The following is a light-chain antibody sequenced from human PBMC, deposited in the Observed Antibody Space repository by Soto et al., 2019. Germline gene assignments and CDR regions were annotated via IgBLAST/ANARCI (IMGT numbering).Light chain of an antibody. J-gene: IGKJ4*01. CDR1: QRISTS. CDR2: GAS. V-gene: IGKV1-39*01. Sequence: DLQMTQSPSSLSAAVGDRVAITCRASQRISTSLNWYQQRPGKSPELLIYGASDLQSGAPSRFSGLEPGTDFTLIISNLQPEDFATYYCQQSYSMPLTFGGGTKVEIK. CDR3: QQSYSMPLT.